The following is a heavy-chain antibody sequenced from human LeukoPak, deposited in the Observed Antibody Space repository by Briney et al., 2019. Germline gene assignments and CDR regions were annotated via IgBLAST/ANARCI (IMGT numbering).Heavy chain of an antibody. CDR2: FDPEDGET. Sequence: GASVKVSCKVSGYTLTELSMHWVRQAPGKGLEWMGGFDPEDGETIYAQKFQGRVTMTEDTSTDTAYMELSSLRSEDTAVYYCATLKIAAAFNWFDPWGQGTLVTVSS. CDR3: ATLKIAAAFNWFDP. CDR1: GYTLTELS. V-gene: IGHV1-24*01. D-gene: IGHD6-13*01. J-gene: IGHJ5*02.